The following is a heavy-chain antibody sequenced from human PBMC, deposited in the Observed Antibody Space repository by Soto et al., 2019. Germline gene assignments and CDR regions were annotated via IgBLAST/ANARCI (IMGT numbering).Heavy chain of an antibody. CDR2: IYSGGST. Sequence: GGSLRLSCAASGFTVSSNYMSWVRQAPGKGLEWVSVIYSGGSTYYADSVKGRFTISRDNSKNTLYLQMNSLRAEDTAVYYCGSNMVAGRYYYFDYWGQGTLVTVSS. CDR1: GFTVSSNY. V-gene: IGHV3-53*01. J-gene: IGHJ4*02. D-gene: IGHD6-19*01. CDR3: GSNMVAGRYYYFDY.